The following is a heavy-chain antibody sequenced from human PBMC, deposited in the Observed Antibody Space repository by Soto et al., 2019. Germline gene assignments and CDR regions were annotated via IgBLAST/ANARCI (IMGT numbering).Heavy chain of an antibody. CDR3: ARGLITGSQYSGGWYYFDS. CDR1: DSPICSTNYY. J-gene: IGHJ4*02. V-gene: IGHV4-39*07. D-gene: IGHD1-26*01. Sequence: SDTLSLTCTVSDSPICSTNYYWGWFRQPPGKGLEWIGNVYYNGSANYNPSLKSRVTISVHTSNSQFSLELSSVTAADTAVYYCARGLITGSQYSGGWYYFDSWGQGTQVTVSS. CDR2: VYYNGSA.